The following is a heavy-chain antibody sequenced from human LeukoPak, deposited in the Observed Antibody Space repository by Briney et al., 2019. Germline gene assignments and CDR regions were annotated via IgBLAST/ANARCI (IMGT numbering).Heavy chain of an antibody. CDR3: ARASSSWYFFDY. CDR1: GGSISSSSYY. J-gene: IGHJ4*02. V-gene: IGHV4-39*01. Sequence: PSETLSLTCTVSGGSISSSSYYWGWIRRPPGKGLEWIGSIYYSGSTYYNPSLKSRVTISVDTSKNQFSLKLSSVTAADTAVYYCARASSSWYFFDYWGQGTLVTVSS. CDR2: IYYSGST. D-gene: IGHD6-13*01.